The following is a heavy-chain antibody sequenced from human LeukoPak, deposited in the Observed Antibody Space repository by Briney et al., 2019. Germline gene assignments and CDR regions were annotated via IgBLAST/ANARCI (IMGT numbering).Heavy chain of an antibody. J-gene: IGHJ6*03. CDR3: ARDLPRYYYDSSALYYYYYYMDV. V-gene: IGHV4-4*07. CDR1: GGSISSYY. CDR2: IYTSGST. D-gene: IGHD3-22*01. Sequence: SETLSLTCTVSGGSISSYYWSWIRQPAGKGLEWIGRIYTSGSTNYNPSLKSRVTMSVDTSKNQFSLKLSSVTAADTAVYYCARDLPRYYYDSSALYYYYYYMDVWGKGTTVTVSS.